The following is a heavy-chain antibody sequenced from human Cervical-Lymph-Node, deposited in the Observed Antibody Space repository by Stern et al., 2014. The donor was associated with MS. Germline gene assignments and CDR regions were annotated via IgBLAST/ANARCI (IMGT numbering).Heavy chain of an antibody. D-gene: IGHD4-17*01. CDR2: INHVHGGA. CDR1: GYTFTDYY. V-gene: IGHV1-2*06. CDR3: ARTKTVTTYYGMDV. J-gene: IGHJ6*02. Sequence: QVQLVQSGAEVKKPGASVKVSCKASGYTFTDYYLHWVRQAPGQGLEWMGLINHVHGGANSAQKFQGRVARTRDTDISTAYMELSRLTSDDTAVYYCARTKTVTTYYGMDVWGQGTTVTVSS.